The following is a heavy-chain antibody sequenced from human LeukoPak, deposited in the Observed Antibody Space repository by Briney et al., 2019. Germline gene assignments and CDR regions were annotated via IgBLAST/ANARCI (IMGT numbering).Heavy chain of an antibody. D-gene: IGHD5-18*01. J-gene: IGHJ1*01. V-gene: IGHV1-2*02. CDR3: ARVSFSADAPLVLDYFHH. CDR1: GYTFTGYY. CDR2: INPNSGGT. Sequence: ASVKVSCKASGYTFTGYYLHWVRQAPGQGLEWMGWINPNSGGTNYAQKFQGRVTMTRDTSISTAYMELSRLRADDTAVYYCARVSFSADAPLVLDYFHHWGQGTLVTDSS.